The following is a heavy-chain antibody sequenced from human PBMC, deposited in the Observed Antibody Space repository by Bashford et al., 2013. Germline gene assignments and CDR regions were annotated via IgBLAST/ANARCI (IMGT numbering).Heavy chain of an antibody. J-gene: IGHJ5*02. CDR2: IYSGGST. Sequence: VRQAPGKGLEWVSVIYSGGSTYYADSVKGRFTISRDNSKNTLYLQMNSLRAEDTAVYYCARVWTFGEALWFDPWGQGTLVTVSS. V-gene: IGHV3-53*01. CDR3: ARVWTFGEALWFDP. D-gene: IGHD3-16*01.